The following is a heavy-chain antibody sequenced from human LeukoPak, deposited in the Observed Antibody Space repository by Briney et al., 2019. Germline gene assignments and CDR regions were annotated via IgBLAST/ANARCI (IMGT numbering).Heavy chain of an antibody. V-gene: IGHV3-73*01. CDR3: TRNTWDVGDRFDP. D-gene: IGHD3-10*01. CDR1: GFTFSGSA. CDR2: IRSKANSYAT. Sequence: GGSLKLSCAASGFTFSGSAMHWVRQPSGKGLEWVGRIRSKANSYATAYAASVKGRFTISRDDSKNTAYLQMNSLKTEDTAVYYCTRNTWDVGDRFDPWGQGTLVTVSS. J-gene: IGHJ5*02.